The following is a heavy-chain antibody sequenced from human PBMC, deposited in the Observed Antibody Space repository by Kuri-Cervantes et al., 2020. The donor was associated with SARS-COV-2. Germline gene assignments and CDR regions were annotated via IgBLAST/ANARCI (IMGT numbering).Heavy chain of an antibody. D-gene: IGHD3-22*01. V-gene: IGHV1-8*03. J-gene: IGHJ4*02. CDR1: GYTFTSYD. CDR3: AGDPNYYDSSANEGFDY. CDR2: MNPNSGNT. Sequence: ASVKVSCKASGYTFTSYDINWVRQATGQGLEWMGWMNPNSGNTGYAQKFQGRVTITRNTSISTAYMELSSLRSEDTAVYYCAGDPNYYDSSANEGFDYWGQGTLVTVSS.